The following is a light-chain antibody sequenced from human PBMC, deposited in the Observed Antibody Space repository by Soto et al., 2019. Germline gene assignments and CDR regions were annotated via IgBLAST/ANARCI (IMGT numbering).Light chain of an antibody. CDR1: QSVSSY. CDR3: QQRSNWPG. CDR2: DAS. Sequence: EIVLTXXPXTLSLSPGERATLSCRASQSVSSYLAWYQQKPGQAPRLLIYDASNRATGIPARFSGSGSGTDFTLTISSLEPEDFAVYYCQQRSNWPGFGGGTKVEIK. V-gene: IGKV3-11*01. J-gene: IGKJ4*02.